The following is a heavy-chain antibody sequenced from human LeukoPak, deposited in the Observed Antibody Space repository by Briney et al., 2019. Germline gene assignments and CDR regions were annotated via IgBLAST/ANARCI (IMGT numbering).Heavy chain of an antibody. CDR3: ARMRLGLPPDY. CDR2: INPNSGGT. V-gene: IGHV1-2*02. J-gene: IGHJ4*02. Sequence: ASVKVSCKASGYTFTGYYMHWVRQAPGQGLEWMGWINPNSGGTNHAQKFQGRVTMTRDTSISTAYMELSRLRSDDTAVYYCARMRLGLPPDYWGQGTLVTVSS. D-gene: IGHD6-19*01. CDR1: GYTFTGYY.